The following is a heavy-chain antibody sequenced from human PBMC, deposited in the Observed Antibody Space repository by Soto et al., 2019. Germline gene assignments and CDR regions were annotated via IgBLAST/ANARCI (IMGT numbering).Heavy chain of an antibody. Sequence: RSLTFTFSCGSMSSSNYYLVFIRQPPGKGLEWIGSIYYSGSTYYNPSLKSRVTISVDTSKNQFSLKLSSVTAADTAVYYCARNRIKSGMDVWGQGTTVTVSS. D-gene: IGHD2-15*01. V-gene: IGHV4-39*01. CDR3: ARNRIKSGMDV. CDR1: CGSMSSSNYY. J-gene: IGHJ6*02. CDR2: IYYSGST.